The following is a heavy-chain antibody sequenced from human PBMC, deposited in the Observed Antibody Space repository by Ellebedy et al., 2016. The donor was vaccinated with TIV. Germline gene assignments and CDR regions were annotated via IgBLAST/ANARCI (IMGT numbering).Heavy chain of an antibody. Sequence: GESLKISCAASGFTFSSYWMHWVRQAPGKGLVWVSRITSDGSSTNYADSVEGRFSISRDDSKNTLYLQMNSLRPEDTAVYYCSREGLEAGMDLWGQGTTVIVSS. CDR2: ITSDGSST. V-gene: IGHV3-74*01. CDR3: SREGLEAGMDL. J-gene: IGHJ6*02. CDR1: GFTFSSYW.